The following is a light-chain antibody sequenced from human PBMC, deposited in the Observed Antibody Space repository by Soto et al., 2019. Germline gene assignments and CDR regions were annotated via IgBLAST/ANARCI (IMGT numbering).Light chain of an antibody. V-gene: IGKV4-1*01. CDR3: QQYYTTPYT. CDR1: QSVLYSSNNKNY. J-gene: IGKJ2*01. CDR2: WAS. Sequence: DIVLTQSPDSLAVSLGERATINCKSSQSVLYSSNNKNYLAWYQQKPGQPPKLLIYWASTRESGVPDRFTGSGSGADFTLTIISLQAEDVAVYYGQQYYTTPYTFGQGTKLEIK.